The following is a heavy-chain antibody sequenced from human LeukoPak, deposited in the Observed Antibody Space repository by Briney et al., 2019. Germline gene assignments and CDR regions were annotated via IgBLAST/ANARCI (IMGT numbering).Heavy chain of an antibody. J-gene: IGHJ5*02. CDR3: ARGYYDFWSDSNWFDP. D-gene: IGHD3-3*01. Sequence: SETLSLTCTVSGGSISSSYWSWIRQPPGKGLEWIGYIYYSGSTNYSPSLKSRVTISVDTSKNQFSLKLSSVTAADTAVYYCARGYYDFWSDSNWFDPWGQGTLVTVSS. CDR2: IYYSGST. V-gene: IGHV4-59*01. CDR1: GGSISSSY.